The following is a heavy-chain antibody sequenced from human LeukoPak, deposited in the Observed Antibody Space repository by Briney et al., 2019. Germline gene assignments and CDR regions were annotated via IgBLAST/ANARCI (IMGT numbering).Heavy chain of an antibody. CDR2: IYYSGST. J-gene: IGHJ6*03. CDR3: ARTQQLRYYYYYMDV. CDR1: GGSISSYY. D-gene: IGHD6-13*01. Sequence: PSETLSLTCTVSGGSISSYYWSWIRQPPGKGLEWIGYIYYSGSTNYNPSLKSRVTISVDTSKYQFSLKLSPVTAADTAVYYCARTQQLRYYYYYMDVWGKGTTVTVSS. V-gene: IGHV4-59*01.